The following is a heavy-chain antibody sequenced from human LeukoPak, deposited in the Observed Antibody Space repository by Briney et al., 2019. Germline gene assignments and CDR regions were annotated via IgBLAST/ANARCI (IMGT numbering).Heavy chain of an antibody. CDR3: AKDRPYYYDSSGYWAPFDY. D-gene: IGHD3-22*01. J-gene: IGHJ4*02. V-gene: IGHV3-23*01. Sequence: GGSLRLSCAASGFTFSSYAMSWVRQAPGRGREWASVFSGGGGSTYYADSVKGRFTISRDNSKNTLYLQMNSLRAEDTAVYYCAKDRPYYYDSSGYWAPFDYWGQGTLVTVSS. CDR2: FSGGGGST. CDR1: GFTFSSYA.